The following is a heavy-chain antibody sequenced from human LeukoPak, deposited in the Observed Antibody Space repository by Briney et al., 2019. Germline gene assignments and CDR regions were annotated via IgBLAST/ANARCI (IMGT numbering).Heavy chain of an antibody. CDR2: IIPIFGTA. D-gene: IGHD3-16*02. Sequence: VASVKVSCKASGGTFSSYAISWVRQAPGQGLEWMGGIIPIFGTANYAQKFQGRVTIAADESTSTAYMELSSLRSEDTAVYYCARIHYDYVWGSYRASFYFDYWGQGTLVTVSS. J-gene: IGHJ4*02. CDR1: GGTFSSYA. V-gene: IGHV1-69*13. CDR3: ARIHYDYVWGSYRASFYFDY.